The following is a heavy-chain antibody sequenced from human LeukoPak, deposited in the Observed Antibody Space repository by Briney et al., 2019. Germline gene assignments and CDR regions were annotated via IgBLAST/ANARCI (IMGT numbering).Heavy chain of an antibody. CDR2: IYTTGST. CDR1: GGSISSGSYY. D-gene: IGHD3/OR15-3a*01. Sequence: SETLSLTCTVSGGSISSGSYYWSWIRQPAGKELEWIGRIYTTGSTNYSPSLKSRVTISADTSKNQFSLKLSSVTAADTAVYYCARQTGSGLFILPGGQGTLVTVSS. J-gene: IGHJ4*02. V-gene: IGHV4-61*02. CDR3: ARQTGSGLFILP.